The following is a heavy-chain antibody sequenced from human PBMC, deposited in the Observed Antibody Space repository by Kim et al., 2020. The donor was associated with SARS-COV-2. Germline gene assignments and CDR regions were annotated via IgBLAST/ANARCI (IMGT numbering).Heavy chain of an antibody. Sequence: SVKVSCKASGGTFSSYAISWVRQAPGQGLEWMGGIIPIFGTANYAQKFQGRVTITADESTSTAYMELSSLRSEDTAVYYCARGQRDYYDSSGYVGYFDYWGQGTLVTVSS. V-gene: IGHV1-69*13. J-gene: IGHJ4*02. D-gene: IGHD3-22*01. CDR2: IIPIFGTA. CDR1: GGTFSSYA. CDR3: ARGQRDYYDSSGYVGYFDY.